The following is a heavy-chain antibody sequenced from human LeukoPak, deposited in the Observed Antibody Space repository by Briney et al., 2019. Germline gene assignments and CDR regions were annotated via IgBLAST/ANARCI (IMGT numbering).Heavy chain of an antibody. CDR3: AKHVIDCGGDCYSEYFQH. J-gene: IGHJ1*01. Sequence: GESLKISCAASGFTFSSYAMSWVRQAPGKGLEWVSAISGSGGSTYYADSVKGRFTISRDNSKNTLYLQMNSLRAEDTAVYYCAKHVIDCGGDCYSEYFQHWGQGTLVTVSS. CDR1: GFTFSSYA. D-gene: IGHD2-21*02. V-gene: IGHV3-23*01. CDR2: ISGSGGST.